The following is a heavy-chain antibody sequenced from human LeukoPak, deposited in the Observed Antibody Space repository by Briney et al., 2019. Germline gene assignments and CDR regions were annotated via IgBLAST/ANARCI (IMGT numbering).Heavy chain of an antibody. CDR2: FSGSGGST. CDR3: AKGRGGSSWYAAYFDY. D-gene: IGHD6-13*01. V-gene: IGHV3-23*01. CDR1: GFTFSTHA. J-gene: IGHJ4*02. Sequence: PGGALRLSCAASGFTFSTHAMSRLAQAPGNGVEWGSAFSGSGGSTYYADSVQGRFTISRDNSKNTLYLQMNSLRAEDTAVYYCAKGRGGSSWYAAYFDYWGQGTLVTVSS.